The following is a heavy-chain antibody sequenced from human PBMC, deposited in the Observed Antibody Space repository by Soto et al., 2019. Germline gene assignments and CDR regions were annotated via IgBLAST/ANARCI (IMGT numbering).Heavy chain of an antibody. V-gene: IGHV1-2*04. J-gene: IGHJ6*02. Sequence: GASVKVSCKASGYTFNDYYIHWVRQAPGQGLEWMGWINPNSGGINYAQKFQAWVTMTRDTSISTAYMELRSLTSDDTAVYYCATTILGVDYYYAMDVWGQGTTVTVSS. D-gene: IGHD3-16*01. CDR2: INPNSGGI. CDR3: ATTILGVDYYYAMDV. CDR1: GYTFNDYY.